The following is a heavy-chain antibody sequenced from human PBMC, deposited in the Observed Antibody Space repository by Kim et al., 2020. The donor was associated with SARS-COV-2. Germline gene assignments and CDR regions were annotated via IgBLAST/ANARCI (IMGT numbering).Heavy chain of an antibody. J-gene: IGHJ4*02. V-gene: IGHV4-59*08. D-gene: IGHD4-17*01. CDR3: ARGLYGDYGYYFDY. CDR1: GGSISSYY. CDR2: IYYSGST. Sequence: SETLSLTCTVSGGSISSYYWSWIRQPPGKGLEWIGYIYYSGSTNYNPSLKSRVTISVDTSKNQFSLTLSSVTAADTAVYYCARGLYGDYGYYFDYWGQGTLVTVAS.